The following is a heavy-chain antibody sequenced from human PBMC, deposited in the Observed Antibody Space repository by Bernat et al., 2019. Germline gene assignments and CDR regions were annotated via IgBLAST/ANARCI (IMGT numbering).Heavy chain of an antibody. V-gene: IGHV3-23*04. D-gene: IGHD2-8*02. Sequence: EVQVVESGGALVQPGGSLRLSCATSGFTLSSYAMSWVRQAPGKGLEWVSAISGSGGSTYYADSVKGRFTISRDNSKNTLYLQMNSLRAEDTAVYYCAKRGCTGGVCYLYYYYYMDVWGKGTTVTVSS. CDR2: ISGSGGST. J-gene: IGHJ6*03. CDR3: AKRGCTGGVCYLYYYYYMDV. CDR1: GFTLSSYA.